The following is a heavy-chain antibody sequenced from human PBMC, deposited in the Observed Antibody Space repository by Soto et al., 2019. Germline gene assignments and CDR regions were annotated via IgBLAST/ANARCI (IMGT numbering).Heavy chain of an antibody. CDR2: MNPNSGNT. J-gene: IGHJ6*03. D-gene: IGHD6-6*01. CDR1: GYTFTSYD. V-gene: IGHV1-8*01. Sequence: ASVKVSCKASGYTFTSYDINWVRQATGQGLEWMGWMNPNSGNTGYAQKFQGRVTMTRNTSISTAYMELSSLRSEDTAVYYCERALGRTPYYYMDVWGKGTTVTVSS. CDR3: ERALGRTPYYYMDV.